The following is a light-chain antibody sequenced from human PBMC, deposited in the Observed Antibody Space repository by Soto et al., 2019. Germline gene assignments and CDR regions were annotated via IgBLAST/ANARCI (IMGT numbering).Light chain of an antibody. CDR1: SSNIGAGYD. CDR2: GNN. CDR3: SSYSISTAYL. J-gene: IGLJ1*01. Sequence: QAVVTQPPSVSGAPGQRVTISCTGSSSNIGAGYDVHWYQQLPGTAPKLLIYGNNNRPSGVPDRFSGSKSGNTASLTISGLQAEDEADYFCSSYSISTAYLFGTGTKLTVL. V-gene: IGLV1-40*01.